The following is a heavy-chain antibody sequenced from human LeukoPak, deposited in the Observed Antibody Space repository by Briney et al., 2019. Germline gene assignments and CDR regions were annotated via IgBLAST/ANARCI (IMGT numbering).Heavy chain of an antibody. Sequence: ASVKVSCKVSGYMFTELPIHWVSQPPAKGLEWMGGFDPADGEPVYAQNFKDRLTMTEDTSTETAYMNLRSLGSEDTAVYYCAAGPDCSSTSCLFEFWGQGTLVTVSS. CDR3: AAGPDCSSTSCLFEF. CDR1: GYMFTELP. J-gene: IGHJ4*02. CDR2: FDPADGEP. D-gene: IGHD2-2*01. V-gene: IGHV1-24*01.